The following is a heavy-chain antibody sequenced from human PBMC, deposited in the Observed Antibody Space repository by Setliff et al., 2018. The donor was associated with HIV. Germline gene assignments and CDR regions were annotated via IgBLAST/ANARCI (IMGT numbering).Heavy chain of an antibody. J-gene: IGHJ4*02. D-gene: IGHD6-6*01. Sequence: PSETLSLTCTVSGGSISSHYWSWIRQPPGKGLEWIGSIYYSGSTNYNPSLKSRVTISVDTSKNQFSLKLSSVTAADTAVYYCARDMSSSSHYWGQGMLVTVSS. CDR3: ARDMSSSSHY. CDR2: IYYSGST. V-gene: IGHV4-59*11. CDR1: GGSISSHY.